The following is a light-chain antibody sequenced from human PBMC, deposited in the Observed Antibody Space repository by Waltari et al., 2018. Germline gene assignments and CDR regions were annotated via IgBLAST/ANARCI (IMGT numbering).Light chain of an antibody. V-gene: IGLV2-11*01. CDR1: SSDVGNYNY. J-gene: IGLJ1*01. Sequence: QSALTQPRSVSGSPGQSVTISCTGTSSDVGNYNYVSWYQQHPGKAPKVIIYDVYKRPSGVPDRFSRSKSGNTASLTISGLQAEDGADYYCCSYADTSTYVFGTGTQVLVL. CDR2: DVY. CDR3: CSYADTSTYV.